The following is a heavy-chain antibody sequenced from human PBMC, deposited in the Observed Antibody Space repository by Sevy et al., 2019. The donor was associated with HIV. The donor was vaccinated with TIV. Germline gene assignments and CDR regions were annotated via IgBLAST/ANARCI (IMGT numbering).Heavy chain of an antibody. CDR2: IRSKAYGETR. V-gene: IGHV3-49*03. CDR3: TRAMYYHDSGSYYGMDV. D-gene: IGHD3-10*01. Sequence: GGSLRLSCRASGFNVGDYVMNWFRQAPGKGLDWVGFIRSKAYGETREDAASVKGRVTISREDSKGIAYLQMHRLKTEDTGRYYCTRAMYYHDSGSYYGMDVWGQGTTVTVS. J-gene: IGHJ6*02. CDR1: GFNVGDYV.